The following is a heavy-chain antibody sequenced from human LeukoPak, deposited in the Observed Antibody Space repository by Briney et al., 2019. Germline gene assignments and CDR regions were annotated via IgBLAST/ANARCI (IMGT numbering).Heavy chain of an antibody. D-gene: IGHD3-22*01. CDR1: GYTFTRYY. CDR2: INPNSGGT. CDR3: ARVRGSYYYDSSGYYFDY. J-gene: IGHJ4*02. V-gene: IGHV1-2*02. Sequence: ASVKVSCKASGYTFTRYYMHSVPQAPGQGLEWMGWINPNSGGTNYAQKFQGRVTMTRDTSISTAYMELSRLRSDDTAVYYCARVRGSYYYDSSGYYFDYWGQGTLVTVSS.